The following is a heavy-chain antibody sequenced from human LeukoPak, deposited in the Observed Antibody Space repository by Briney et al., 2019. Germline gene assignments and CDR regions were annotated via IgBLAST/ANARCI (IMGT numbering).Heavy chain of an antibody. CDR3: AKDSVGATTLDWFDS. J-gene: IGHJ5*01. CDR2: IRYDGSNK. Sequence: GGSLRLSCAASGFTFSSYGMHWVRQAPGKGLEWVAFIRYDGSNKYYADSVKGRFTISRDNSKNTLYLQMNNLRPEDTAIYYCAKDSVGATTLDWFDSWGQGTLVTVSS. D-gene: IGHD1-26*01. V-gene: IGHV3-30*02. CDR1: GFTFSSYG.